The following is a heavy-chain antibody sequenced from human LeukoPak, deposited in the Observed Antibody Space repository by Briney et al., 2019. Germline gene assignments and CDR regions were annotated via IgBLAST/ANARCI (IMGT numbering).Heavy chain of an antibody. CDR1: GFTVSSNY. CDR3: ARGRPSFYFDY. D-gene: IGHD1-26*01. J-gene: IGHJ4*02. Sequence: GGSLRLSCAASGFTVSSNYMNWVRQAPGKGLEWVSVIYTGGNTDYADSVKGRFTISRDNSKNTLYLQMDSLRAEDTGVYYCARGRPSFYFDYWGQGTLVTVSS. V-gene: IGHV3-53*01. CDR2: IYTGGNT.